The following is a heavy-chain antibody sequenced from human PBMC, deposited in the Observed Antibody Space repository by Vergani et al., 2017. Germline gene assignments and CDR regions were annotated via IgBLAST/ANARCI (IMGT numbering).Heavy chain of an antibody. V-gene: IGHV1-3*04. CDR3: ARDLYRRIVVVPAAQPLGY. D-gene: IGHD2-2*01. Sequence: QVQLVQSGAEVKKPGASVKVSCKASGYTFTSYAMHWVRQAPGQRLEWMGWINTGNGNTKYSQKFQGRVTITRDTSASTAYMELSSLRSEDTAVYYCARDLYRRIVVVPAAQPLGYWGQGTLVTVSS. CDR2: INTGNGNT. CDR1: GYTFTSYA. J-gene: IGHJ4*02.